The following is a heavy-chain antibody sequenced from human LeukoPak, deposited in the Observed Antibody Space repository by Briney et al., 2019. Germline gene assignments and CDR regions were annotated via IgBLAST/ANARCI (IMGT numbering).Heavy chain of an antibody. J-gene: IGHJ4*02. Sequence: PGGSLRLSCAASGFTFSNAWMSWVRQAPGKGLEWVGRIKSKTDGGTTDYAAPVKGRFTISRDDSKNTLYLQMNSLKTEDTAVYYCTTDPDSDWGFEGDYWGQGTLVTVSS. V-gene: IGHV3-15*01. D-gene: IGHD7-27*01. CDR3: TTDPDSDWGFEGDY. CDR1: GFTFSNAW. CDR2: IKSKTDGGTT.